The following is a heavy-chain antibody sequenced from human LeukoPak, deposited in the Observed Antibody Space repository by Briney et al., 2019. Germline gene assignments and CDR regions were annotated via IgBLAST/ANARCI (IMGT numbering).Heavy chain of an antibody. D-gene: IGHD3-10*01. CDR2: IYHSGST. CDR3: ARDNGYGLYY. V-gene: IGHV4-30-2*01. J-gene: IGHJ4*02. Sequence: SQTLSLTCAVSGGSISSGGYSWSWIRQPPGKGLEWIGYIYHSGSTYYNPSLKSRVTISVDRSKNQFSLKLSSVTAADTAVYYCARDNGYGLYYWGQGTLVTVSS. CDR1: GGSISSGGYS.